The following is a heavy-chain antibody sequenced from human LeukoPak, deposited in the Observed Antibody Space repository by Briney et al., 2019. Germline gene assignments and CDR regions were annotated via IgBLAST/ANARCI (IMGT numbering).Heavy chain of an antibody. D-gene: IGHD5-18*01. CDR2: IYYSGST. CDR3: ARRKLWAFDY. Sequence: PSEPLSLTCTVSGGSISSSSYYWGWIRQPPGKGLEWIGSIYYSGSTYYNPSLKSRFTISVDTSKNQFSLKLSSMTAADTAVYYCARRKLWAFDYWGQGTLVTVSS. CDR1: GGSISSSSYY. V-gene: IGHV4-39*01. J-gene: IGHJ4*02.